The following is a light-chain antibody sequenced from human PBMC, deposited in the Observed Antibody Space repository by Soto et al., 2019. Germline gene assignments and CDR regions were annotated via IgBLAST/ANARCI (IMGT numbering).Light chain of an antibody. CDR1: QSVSSNY. CDR3: QQYSSSPLT. CDR2: GAS. J-gene: IGKJ4*01. Sequence: IVLTQSPVTLSLSPGERATLSCRASQSVSSNYLAWYQQKPGQAPRLLIYGASSRATGIPDRFSGSGSGTDFTLTVSRLEPEDFAVYYCQQYSSSPLTVGGGTKVEIQ. V-gene: IGKV3-20*01.